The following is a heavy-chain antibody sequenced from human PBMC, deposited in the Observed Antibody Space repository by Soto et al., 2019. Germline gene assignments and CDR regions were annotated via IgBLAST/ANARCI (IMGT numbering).Heavy chain of an antibody. J-gene: IGHJ4*02. CDR2: ISGSGATA. CDR1: GFSFSSYA. CDR3: AKAHTDSSGDNYCDY. V-gene: IGHV3-23*01. Sequence: VQLLESGGGLVQPGGSLRLSCAASGFSFSSYAMNWVRQAPGKGLEWVSSISGSGATAYYADSVKGRFTISRDNSKNTLYLHMNSVRAEDTALFYCAKAHTDSSGDNYCDYWGQGTLVSVSS. D-gene: IGHD6-25*01.